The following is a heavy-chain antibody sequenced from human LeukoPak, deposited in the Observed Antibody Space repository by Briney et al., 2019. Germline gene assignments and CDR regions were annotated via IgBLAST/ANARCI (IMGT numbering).Heavy chain of an antibody. CDR1: GFTFSSDS. Sequence: SRGSLRLSCAASGFTFSSDSMNCGREAPGEGLWWVSSISSSSSYIYYADSVKGRFTISRDNAKNSLYLQMNSLRAEDTAVYYCARGTPYNWNYLGDYWGQGTLVTVSS. CDR2: ISSSSSYI. V-gene: IGHV3-21*01. CDR3: ARGTPYNWNYLGDY. J-gene: IGHJ4*02. D-gene: IGHD1-7*01.